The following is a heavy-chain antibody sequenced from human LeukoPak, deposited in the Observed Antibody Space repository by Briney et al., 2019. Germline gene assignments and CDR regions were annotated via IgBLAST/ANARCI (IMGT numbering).Heavy chain of an antibody. D-gene: IGHD5-18*01. V-gene: IGHV3-74*01. CDR1: GFTFSSYW. CDR3: ARVVDTHFDY. CDR2: IKSDGSTT. J-gene: IGHJ4*02. Sequence: GSLRLSCAASGFTFSSYWMHWVRQAPGKGLVWVARIKSDGSTTTYADSVKGRFTISRDNAKNTLYLQMNSLRAEDTAVYYCARVVDTHFDYWGQGTLVTVSS.